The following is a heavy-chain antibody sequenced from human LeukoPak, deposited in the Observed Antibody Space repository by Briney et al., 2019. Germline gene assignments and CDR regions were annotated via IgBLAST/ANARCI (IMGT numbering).Heavy chain of an antibody. CDR3: ARDSSSWYGWMNWFDP. CDR1: GYTFTGYY. V-gene: IGHV1-18*04. Sequence: ASVKVSCKASGYTFTGYYMHWVRQAPGQGLEWMGWISAYNGNTNYAQKLQGRVTMTTDTSTSTAYMELRSLRSDDTAVYYCARDSSSWYGWMNWFDPWGQGTLVTVSS. J-gene: IGHJ5*02. D-gene: IGHD6-13*01. CDR2: ISAYNGNT.